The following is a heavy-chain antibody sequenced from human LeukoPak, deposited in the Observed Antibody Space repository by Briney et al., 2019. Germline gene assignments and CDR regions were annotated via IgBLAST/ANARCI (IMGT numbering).Heavy chain of an antibody. CDR3: ARHETFTHRGGYSYGFDY. V-gene: IGHV4-34*01. J-gene: IGHJ4*02. CDR1: GGSFSGYY. CDR2: INHSGST. Sequence: PSETLSLTCAVYGGSFSGYYWSWIRQPPGKGLEWIGEINHSGSTYYNPSLKSRVTISVDTSKNQFSLKLSSVTAADTAVYYCARHETFTHRGGYSYGFDYWGQGTLVTVSS. D-gene: IGHD5-18*01.